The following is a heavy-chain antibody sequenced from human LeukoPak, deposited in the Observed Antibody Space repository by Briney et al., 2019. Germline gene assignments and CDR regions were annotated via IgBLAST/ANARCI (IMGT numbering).Heavy chain of an antibody. CDR1: GYSLSRGYY. CDR3: ARAGWIITSAIDY. J-gene: IGHJ4*02. D-gene: IGHD3-22*01. CDR2: VYRIGYT. V-gene: IGHV4-38-2*02. Sequence: SETLSLTCSVSGYSLSRGYYWAWIRQPPGRGLEWIGTVYRIGYTYYNPSLESRASMSVDTSTNEFSLTLKSVTAADTAVYYCARAGWIITSAIDYWGQGALVTVSS.